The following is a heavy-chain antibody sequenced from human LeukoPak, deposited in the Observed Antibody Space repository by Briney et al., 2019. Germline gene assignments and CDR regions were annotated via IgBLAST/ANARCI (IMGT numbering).Heavy chain of an antibody. CDR1: GFTFSNYG. V-gene: IGHV3-30*18. CDR2: ISYDGSNK. D-gene: IGHD3-10*01. Sequence: RGSLRLSCAASGFTFSNYGMNWVRQAPGKGLEWVAVISYDGSNKYYADSVKGRFTISRDNSKNTLYLQMNSLRAEDTAVYYCAKDPYYYGSGNYYKHFDYWGQGTLVTVSS. CDR3: AKDPYYYGSGNYYKHFDY. J-gene: IGHJ4*02.